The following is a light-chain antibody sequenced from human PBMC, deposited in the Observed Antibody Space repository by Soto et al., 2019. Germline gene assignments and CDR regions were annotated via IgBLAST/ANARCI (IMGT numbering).Light chain of an antibody. CDR3: QQYNNWSPYT. Sequence: EIEMTQSPATLSVSPGERATLSCRASQSVSSNLAWYQQKPGQAPRLLIYGASTRATGIPARFSGSGSGTEFTLTISSLQSADFAVYYCQQYNNWSPYTFGQGTKLEIK. CDR1: QSVSSN. J-gene: IGKJ2*01. V-gene: IGKV3-15*01. CDR2: GAS.